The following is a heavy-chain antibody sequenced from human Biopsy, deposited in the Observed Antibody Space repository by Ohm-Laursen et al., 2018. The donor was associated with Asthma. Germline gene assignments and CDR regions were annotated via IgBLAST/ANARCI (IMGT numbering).Heavy chain of an antibody. V-gene: IGHV3-30*18. CDR3: AKRRGYSGHDNDY. CDR1: GFMFSSFG. D-gene: IGHD5-12*01. Sequence: SLRLSCTATGFMFSSFGMHWVRQAPGKGLEWVAVISYDGNHKFYEDSVKGRFTISRDNSKNTLYLQMNSLRTEDTAVYYCAKRRGYSGHDNDYWGQGTLVIVSS. CDR2: ISYDGNHK. J-gene: IGHJ4*02.